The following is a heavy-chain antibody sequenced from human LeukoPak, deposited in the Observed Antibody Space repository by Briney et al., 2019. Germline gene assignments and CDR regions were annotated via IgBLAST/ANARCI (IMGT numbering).Heavy chain of an antibody. D-gene: IGHD4-17*01. CDR2: IYPGDSDT. CDR1: GYSFTSYW. Sequence: GESLKISCKGSGYSFTSYWIGWVRQMPGKGLEWMGIIYPGDSDTRYSPSFQGQVTISADKSISTAYLQWSSLKASDTAMYYCARPRPNDYGDHDAFDIWGQGTMVTVSS. CDR3: ARPRPNDYGDHDAFDI. J-gene: IGHJ3*02. V-gene: IGHV5-51*01.